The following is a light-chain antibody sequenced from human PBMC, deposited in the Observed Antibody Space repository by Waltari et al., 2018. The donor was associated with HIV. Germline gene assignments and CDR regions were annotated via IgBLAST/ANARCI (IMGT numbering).Light chain of an antibody. CDR1: QDIRNY. J-gene: IGKJ2*01. CDR2: DAS. V-gene: IGKV1-33*01. Sequence: DIQMTQSPSSLSASVGDRVTITCQASQDIRNYLNWYQQKPGKAPKLLIYDASNLETGVPSRFSGSGSGTDFTFTISSLQPEDIATYYCQQYNSYPYTFGQGTKLEIK. CDR3: QQYNSYPYT.